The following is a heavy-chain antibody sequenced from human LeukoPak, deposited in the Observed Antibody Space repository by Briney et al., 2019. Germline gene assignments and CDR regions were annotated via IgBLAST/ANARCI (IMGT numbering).Heavy chain of an antibody. Sequence: SGPALRQPTPTLTLTCTFSGLSRRTSGMGVGWIRQPPVKGREWLSPIDWDDDKYYSTSLKTRLNISKDTSKNQVVLTMNNMDPVDTATYYCARTDSSGTNWYFDLWGRGTLGTVSP. D-gene: IGHD3-22*01. CDR2: IDWDDDK. V-gene: IGHV2-70*01. CDR3: ARTDSSGTNWYFDL. J-gene: IGHJ2*01. CDR1: GLSRRTSGMG.